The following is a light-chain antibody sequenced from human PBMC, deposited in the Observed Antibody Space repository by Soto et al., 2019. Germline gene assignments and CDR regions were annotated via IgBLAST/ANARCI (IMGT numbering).Light chain of an antibody. CDR2: GAS. J-gene: IGKJ1*01. Sequence: EIVMTQSPATLSVSPGERATLSCRASQSVSSNLAWYQQKPGQAPRLLIYGASTRATGIPARFSGSGSGTEFTLTISSLQSEDFAIYYCQHYNNWPPWTFGQGNKLAIK. V-gene: IGKV3-15*01. CDR3: QHYNNWPPWT. CDR1: QSVSSN.